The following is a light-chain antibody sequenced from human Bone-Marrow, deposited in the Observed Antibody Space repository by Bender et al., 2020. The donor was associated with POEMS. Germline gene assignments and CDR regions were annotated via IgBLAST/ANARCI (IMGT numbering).Light chain of an antibody. CDR1: SNDVGSYTL. CDR2: EGN. CDR3: NSYTSSSTLYV. V-gene: IGLV2-14*02. Sequence: QSALTQPASVSGSPGQSIAISCTGTSNDVGSYTLVSWYQHHPGKAPKVMIYEGNKRPSGVSNRFSGSKSGNTASLTISGLQAEDEADYYCNSYTSSSTLYVFGTGTKVTVL. J-gene: IGLJ1*01.